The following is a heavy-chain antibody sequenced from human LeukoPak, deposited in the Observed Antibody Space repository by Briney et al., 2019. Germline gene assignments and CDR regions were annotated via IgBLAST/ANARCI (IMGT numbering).Heavy chain of an antibody. CDR2: IYYSGST. CDR3: ARDQVVVVQSPGTAYYYYYYMDV. CDR1: GGSISSHY. J-gene: IGHJ6*03. D-gene: IGHD3-22*01. Sequence: SETLSVTCTVSGGSISSHYWSWIRQPQGKGLEWIGYIYYSGSTNYYRPLKSRVTISVDTSKNQFSLKLSSVTAADTAVYYCARDQVVVVQSPGTAYYYYYYMDVWGKGTTVTVSS. V-gene: IGHV4-59*11.